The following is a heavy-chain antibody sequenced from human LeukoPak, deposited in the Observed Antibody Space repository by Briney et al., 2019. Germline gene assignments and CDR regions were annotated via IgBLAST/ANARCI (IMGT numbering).Heavy chain of an antibody. CDR3: AKSSDGSGSSPH. CDR1: GFTFDDYG. CDR2: ISGSGGST. J-gene: IGHJ4*02. V-gene: IGHV3-23*01. Sequence: GGPLRLSCAASGFTFDDYGMSWVRQAPGKGLEWVSAISGSGGSTYYADSVKGRFTISRDNSKNTLYLQMNSLRAEDTAVYYCAKSSDGSGSSPHWGQGTLVTVSS. D-gene: IGHD3-10*01.